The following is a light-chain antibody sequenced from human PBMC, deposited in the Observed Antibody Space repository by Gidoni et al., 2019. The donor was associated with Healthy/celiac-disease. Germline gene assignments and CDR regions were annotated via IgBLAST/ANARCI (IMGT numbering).Light chain of an antibody. CDR1: QSINSN. CDR3: QQYKSWPPWT. Sequence: EIVMTQSPATLSVSPGERATLSCRASQSINSNLAWYQQKPGQAPRLVIYGASTRATGIPDRFSGSGSGTEFTLTISSLQSEDFAVYYCQQYKSWPPWTFGQGTKVEIK. CDR2: GAS. J-gene: IGKJ1*01. V-gene: IGKV3-15*01.